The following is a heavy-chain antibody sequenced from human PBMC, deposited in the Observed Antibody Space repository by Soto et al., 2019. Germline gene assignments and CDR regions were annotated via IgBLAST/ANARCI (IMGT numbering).Heavy chain of an antibody. V-gene: IGHV3-7*03. Sequence: DVQLVDSGGDLVQPGGSLRLSCAASGFTFSMYWMSWVRQAPGKGLEWVATIKEDGSEKYYADSVRGRFTISRDNAKSSLYLQMNTLRAEDTAVYYCATPLGARWLIYPPAYWGQGTLVTVSS. J-gene: IGHJ4*02. CDR1: GFTFSMYW. CDR3: ATPLGARWLIYPPAY. D-gene: IGHD3-16*01. CDR2: IKEDGSEK.